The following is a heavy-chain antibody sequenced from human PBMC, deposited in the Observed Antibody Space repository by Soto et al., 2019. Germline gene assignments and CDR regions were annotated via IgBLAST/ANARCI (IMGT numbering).Heavy chain of an antibody. J-gene: IGHJ4*02. CDR3: VGAGKMVVWPDNDY. D-gene: IGHD2-15*01. Sequence: GGSLRLSCAASGFTFSSYGMHWVRQAPGKGLEWVAVIWYDGSNKYYADSVKGRFTISRDNSKNTLYLQMNSLRAEDTAVYYCVGAGKMVVWPDNDYWGQGTLVTVSS. CDR2: IWYDGSNK. CDR1: GFTFSSYG. V-gene: IGHV3-33*01.